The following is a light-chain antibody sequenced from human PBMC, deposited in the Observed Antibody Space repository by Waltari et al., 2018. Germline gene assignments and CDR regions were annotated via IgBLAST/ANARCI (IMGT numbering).Light chain of an antibody. V-gene: IGKV3-11*01. CDR3: QQRRNWPLT. CDR1: QSLSNY. Sequence: DIVLTQSPATLSLSPGERATLSCRASQSLSNYLAWYQQKPGQAPRLLIYDTSNRATGIPAWFSGSGFGTDFTLTISSLEPEDFAVYYCQQRRNWPLTFGGGTKVEIK. J-gene: IGKJ4*01. CDR2: DTS.